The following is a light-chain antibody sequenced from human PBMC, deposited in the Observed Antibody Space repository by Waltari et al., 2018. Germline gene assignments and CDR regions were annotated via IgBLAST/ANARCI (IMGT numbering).Light chain of an antibody. CDR3: CSSTVTDVYL. Sequence: SALTQPRSVSGSPGQSGTIPCTGTSNDFGGDMYVAWYQQLPGQAPNVLIYDVTYPLLGVPERFSGSKSDNTASLPISGLQAEDEAEYYCCSSTVTDVYLFGT. CDR2: DVT. V-gene: IGLV2-11*01. J-gene: IGLJ1*01. CDR1: SNDFGGDMY.